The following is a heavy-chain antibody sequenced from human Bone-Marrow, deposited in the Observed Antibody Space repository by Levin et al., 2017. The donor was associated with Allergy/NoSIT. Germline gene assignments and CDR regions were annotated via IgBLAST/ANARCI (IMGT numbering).Heavy chain of an antibody. CDR3: VKGWLDI. Sequence: ASVKVSCTVSGLTFSNFVMSWVRQAPGKGLEWVSGIPESGGGTYYADSVKGRFTISRDNSKNTLSLQMNSLRAEDTAVYYCVKGWLDIWGQGTTVTVSS. CDR2: IPESGGGT. D-gene: IGHD2-8*01. CDR1: GLTFSNFV. V-gene: IGHV3-23*01. J-gene: IGHJ6*02.